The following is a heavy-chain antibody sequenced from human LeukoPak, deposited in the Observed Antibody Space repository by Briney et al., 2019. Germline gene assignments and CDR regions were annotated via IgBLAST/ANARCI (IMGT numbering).Heavy chain of an antibody. V-gene: IGHV4-30-4*01. CDR3: VRRMVGAIRPFDY. J-gene: IGHJ4*02. Sequence: SETLSLTCTVSGGSISSGDYYWSWIRQPPGRGREWIGYMYYSGSTYYNPSLKSRVTISVDTSKNQFSLKLSSVTAADTAVYYCVRRMVGAIRPFDYWGQGTLVTVSS. CDR2: MYYSGST. D-gene: IGHD1-26*01. CDR1: GGSISSGDYY.